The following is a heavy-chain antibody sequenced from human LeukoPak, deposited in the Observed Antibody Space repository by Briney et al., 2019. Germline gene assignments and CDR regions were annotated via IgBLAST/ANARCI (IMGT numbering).Heavy chain of an antibody. Sequence: GGSLRLSCAASGFTFSSYAMSWVRQAPGKGLEWVSAISGSGGSTYYADSVKGRFTISRDNSKNTLYLQMNSLRAEDTAVYYCAKDPASPTYYDILTGYWDYYYYGMDVWGQGTTVTVSS. CDR3: AKDPASPTYYDILTGYWDYYYYGMDV. V-gene: IGHV3-23*01. J-gene: IGHJ6*02. D-gene: IGHD3-9*01. CDR1: GFTFSSYA. CDR2: ISGSGGST.